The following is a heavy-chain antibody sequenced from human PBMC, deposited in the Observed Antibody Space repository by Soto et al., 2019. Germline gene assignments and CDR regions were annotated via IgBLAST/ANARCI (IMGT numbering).Heavy chain of an antibody. V-gene: IGHV3-23*01. CDR3: AKSRYSDSSGDFYDY. D-gene: IGHD3-22*01. J-gene: IGHJ4*02. Sequence: PGGSLRLSCAASAFTFNNYARRWVRQAAGKGLEWVSGIGGSGRTTYYADSVKGRFTISRDNSNNTLFLQRNSLRAEDTAVYYCAKSRYSDSSGDFYDYWGQGTLVTVSS. CDR2: IGGSGRTT. CDR1: AFTFNNYA.